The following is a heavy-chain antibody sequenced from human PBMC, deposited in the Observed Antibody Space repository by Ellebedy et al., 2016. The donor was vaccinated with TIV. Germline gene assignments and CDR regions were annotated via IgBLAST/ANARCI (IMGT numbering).Heavy chain of an antibody. CDR3: TRGNPPGSWNDY. CDR1: GFIFSDYG. Sequence: GGSLRLXXVASGFIFSDYGMHWVRQAPGKGLEWVVVIWYDGSNEYFADSVKGRFTISRDNSKNTVFLQMNSLTVDDTAVYYCTRGNPPGSWNDYWGQGTLVTVSS. CDR2: IWYDGSNE. D-gene: IGHD6-13*01. J-gene: IGHJ4*02. V-gene: IGHV3-33*01.